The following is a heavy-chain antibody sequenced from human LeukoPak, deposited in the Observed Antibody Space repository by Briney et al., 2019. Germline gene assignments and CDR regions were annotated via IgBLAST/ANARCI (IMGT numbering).Heavy chain of an antibody. Sequence: SETLSLTCTVSGGSISSYYWSWIRQPPGKGLEWIGYIYYSGSTNYNPSLKSRVTISVDTSKNQFSLKLSSVTAEDTAVYYCARDWGVSARPGYMDVWGKGTTVTVSS. J-gene: IGHJ6*03. CDR1: GGSISSYY. CDR2: IYYSGST. CDR3: ARDWGVSARPGYMDV. D-gene: IGHD6-6*01. V-gene: IGHV4-59*01.